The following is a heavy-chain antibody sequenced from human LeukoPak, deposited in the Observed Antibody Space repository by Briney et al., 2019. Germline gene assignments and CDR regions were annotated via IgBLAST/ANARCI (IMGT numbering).Heavy chain of an antibody. J-gene: IGHJ6*02. CDR1: GFTFSSYA. V-gene: IGHV3-48*04. Sequence: GGSLRLSCAASGFTFSSYAMSWIRQTPGKELEWVAYIFSDSTTIYYADSVKGRFTISRDNAKNSLYLQMNSLRAEDTAVYYCARGHYGMDVWGQGTTVTVSS. CDR3: ARGHYGMDV. CDR2: IFSDSTTI.